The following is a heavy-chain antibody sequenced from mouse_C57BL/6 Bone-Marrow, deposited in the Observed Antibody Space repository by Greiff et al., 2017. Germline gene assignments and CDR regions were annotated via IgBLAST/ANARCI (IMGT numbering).Heavy chain of an antibody. CDR2: IRLKSDNYAT. V-gene: IGHV6-3*01. CDR3: TSDYGYAMDY. D-gene: IGHD2-4*01. J-gene: IGHJ4*01. Sequence: EVQLVESGGGLVQPGGSMKLSCVASGFTFSNYWMNWVRQSPEKGLEWVAQIRLKSDNYATHYAESVKGRFTISRDDSKSSVYLQMNNLRAEDTGIYYCTSDYGYAMDYWGQGTSVTVSS. CDR1: GFTFSNYW.